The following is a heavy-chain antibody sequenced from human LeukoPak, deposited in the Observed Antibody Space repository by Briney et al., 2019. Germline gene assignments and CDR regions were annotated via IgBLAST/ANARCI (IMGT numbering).Heavy chain of an antibody. CDR3: ARDRVLLWFRESYYFDY. V-gene: IGHV3-11*04. CDR1: GFTFSDYY. D-gene: IGHD3-10*01. Sequence: GGSLRLSCAVSGFTFSDYYMSWIRQAPGKGLEWVSYISSGGSTISHADSVKGRFTISRDNAENSLYLQMNSLRAEDTAVYYCARDRVLLWFRESYYFDYWGQGTLVTVSS. CDR2: ISSGGSTI. J-gene: IGHJ4*02.